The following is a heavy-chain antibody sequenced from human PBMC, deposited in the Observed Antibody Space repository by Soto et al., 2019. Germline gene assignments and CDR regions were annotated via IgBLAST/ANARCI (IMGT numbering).Heavy chain of an antibody. CDR1: GFTFDDYA. CDR2: ISWNSGSI. D-gene: IGHD6-13*01. J-gene: IGHJ4*02. Sequence: EVQLVESGGGLVQPGRSLRLSCAASGFTFDDYAMHWVRQAPGKGLEWVSGISWNSGSIGYADSVKGRFTISRDNAKNSPYLQMNSLRAEDTALYYCAKDRELVLSFYFDYWGQGTLVTVSS. CDR3: AKDRELVLSFYFDY. V-gene: IGHV3-9*01.